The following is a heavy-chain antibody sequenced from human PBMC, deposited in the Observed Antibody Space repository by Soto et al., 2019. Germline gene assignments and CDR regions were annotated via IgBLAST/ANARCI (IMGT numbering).Heavy chain of an antibody. CDR1: GFTFSSYG. Sequence: QVQLVESGGGVVQPGRSLRLSCAASGFTFSSYGMHWVRQAPGKGLEWVAVISYDGSNKYYADSVKGRFTISRDNSQNTLYLQMNSLRAEDTAVYYCARTPGKRQFYYYYYGMDVWGQGTTVTVSS. CDR2: ISYDGSNK. J-gene: IGHJ6*02. D-gene: IGHD1-26*01. CDR3: ARTPGKRQFYYYYYGMDV. V-gene: IGHV3-30*03.